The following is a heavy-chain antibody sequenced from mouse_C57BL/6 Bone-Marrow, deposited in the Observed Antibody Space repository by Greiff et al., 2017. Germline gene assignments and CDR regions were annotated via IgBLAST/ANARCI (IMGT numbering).Heavy chain of an antibody. D-gene: IGHD1-1*01. CDR2: ISYAGSN. CDR3: ARGITTVVATDWYFDV. V-gene: IGHV3-6*01. J-gene: IGHJ1*03. CDR1: GYSITSGYY. Sequence: EVQRVESGPGLVKPSQSLSLTCSVTGYSITSGYYWNWIRQFPGNKLEWMGYISYAGSNNYNPSLKNRISITRDTSKNQFFLKLNSVTTEDSATYYCARGITTVVATDWYFDVWGTGTTVTVSS.